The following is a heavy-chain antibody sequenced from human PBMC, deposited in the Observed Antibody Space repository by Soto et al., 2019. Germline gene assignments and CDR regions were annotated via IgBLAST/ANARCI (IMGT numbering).Heavy chain of an antibody. Sequence: VQLVESGGGVVQPGRSLRLSCAASGFTFSSYAMHWVRQAPGKGLEWVAVISYDGSNKYYADSVKGRFTISRDNSKNTLYLQMNSLRAEDTAVYYCARDAGIAARRGWFDPWGQGTLVTVSS. CDR2: ISYDGSNK. J-gene: IGHJ5*02. V-gene: IGHV3-30-3*01. CDR1: GFTFSSYA. D-gene: IGHD6-6*01. CDR3: ARDAGIAARRGWFDP.